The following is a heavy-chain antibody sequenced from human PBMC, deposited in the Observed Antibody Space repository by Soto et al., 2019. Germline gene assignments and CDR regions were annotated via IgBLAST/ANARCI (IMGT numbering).Heavy chain of an antibody. CDR2: INTYNSYT. Sequence: QVQLVQSGAELRKPGASVTVSCKTSGYAFRNYGISWVRQAPGQGLEWMGWINTYNSYTHSAKKFQGRVIMTIESSPSSAFLEVRNLRSDDTAVYYCAQNITSRIDSWGQGTLVTVSS. D-gene: IGHD2-2*01. V-gene: IGHV1-18*01. J-gene: IGHJ5*01. CDR1: GYAFRNYG. CDR3: AQNITSRIDS.